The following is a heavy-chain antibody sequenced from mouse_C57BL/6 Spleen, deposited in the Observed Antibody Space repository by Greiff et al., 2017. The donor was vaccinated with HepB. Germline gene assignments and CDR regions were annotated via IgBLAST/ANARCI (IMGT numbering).Heavy chain of an antibody. Sequence: QVQLQQSGAELVMPGASVKLSCKASGYTFTSYWMHWVKQRPGQGLEWIGEIDPSDSYTNYNQKFKGKSTLTVDKSSSTAYMQLSSLTSEDSAVYYCARNFYYGFDVWGTGTTVTVSS. CDR3: ARNFYYGFDV. CDR2: IDPSDSYT. V-gene: IGHV1-69*01. D-gene: IGHD1-1*01. J-gene: IGHJ1*03. CDR1: GYTFTSYW.